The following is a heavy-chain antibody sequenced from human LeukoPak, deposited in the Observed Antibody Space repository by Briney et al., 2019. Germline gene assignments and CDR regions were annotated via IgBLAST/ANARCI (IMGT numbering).Heavy chain of an antibody. J-gene: IGHJ4*02. CDR2: IESKTDGGTT. V-gene: IGHV3-15*04. CDR3: TTLVRGVEYAMVDY. Sequence: PGRSLRLSCAASGFTFSNAWMSWVRQAPGKGLEWVGRIESKTDGGTTDYAAPVKGRFTISRDDSKNTLYLQMNSLKTEDTAVYYCTTLVRGVEYAMVDYWGQGTLVTVSS. D-gene: IGHD3-10*02. CDR1: GFTFSNAW.